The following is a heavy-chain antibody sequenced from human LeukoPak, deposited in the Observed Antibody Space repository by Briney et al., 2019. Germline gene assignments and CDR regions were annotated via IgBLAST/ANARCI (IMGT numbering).Heavy chain of an antibody. D-gene: IGHD3-10*01. V-gene: IGHV3-53*01. CDR2: IYSGGST. CDR3: ASARRSDPMVRGVIDY. J-gene: IGHJ4*02. Sequence: GGSLRLSCAASGFTVSSNYMSWVRQAPGKGLEWVSVIYSGGSTYYADSVKGRFTISRDNSKNTLYLQMNSLRAEDTAVYYCASARRSDPMVRGVIDYWGQGTLVTVSS. CDR1: GFTVSSNY.